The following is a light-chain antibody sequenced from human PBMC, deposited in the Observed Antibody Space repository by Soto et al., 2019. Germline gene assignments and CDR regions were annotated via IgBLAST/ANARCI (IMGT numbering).Light chain of an antibody. V-gene: IGKV3-20*01. Sequence: EIVLTQSPGTLSLTQGERATLSCRASQSVTSSYLAWYQQKLGQAPRLLIYGASSRATGIPDRFSGSGSGTDFTLTISRLEPEDFAVYYCQQYGRSGTLGQGTKVEIK. CDR2: GAS. CDR1: QSVTSSY. CDR3: QQYGRSGT. J-gene: IGKJ1*01.